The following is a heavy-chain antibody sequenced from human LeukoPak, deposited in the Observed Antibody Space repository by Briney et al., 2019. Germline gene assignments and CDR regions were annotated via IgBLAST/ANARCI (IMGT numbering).Heavy chain of an antibody. V-gene: IGHV3-7*01. CDR1: GFTFSNYW. CDR3: ARDLWGDYRVDYFDY. D-gene: IGHD2-21*01. Sequence: PGGSLRLSCAASGFTFSNYWMSWVRRAPGKGLEWVANIKQDGSETYYVDSVRGRFTISRDNAKKSLYPQMNSLRAEDTAVYYCARDLWGDYRVDYFDYWGQGTLVTVSS. CDR2: IKQDGSET. J-gene: IGHJ4*02.